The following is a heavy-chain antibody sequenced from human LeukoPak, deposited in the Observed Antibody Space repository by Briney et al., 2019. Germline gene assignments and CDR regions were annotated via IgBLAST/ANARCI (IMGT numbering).Heavy chain of an antibody. Sequence: SQTLSLTCTVSPVSIINGDYYWSWIRQSPGRDLEWLGNVYYSGSTNYNPSRKSRLTLSKDTSKNQCSLKLRSVTAADTALYFCASCHYDILTGFRREFDFWGQGSLVTVSS. CDR1: PVSIINGDYY. J-gene: IGHJ4*02. CDR3: ASCHYDILTGFRREFDF. V-gene: IGHV4-30-4*01. D-gene: IGHD3-9*01. CDR2: VYYSGST.